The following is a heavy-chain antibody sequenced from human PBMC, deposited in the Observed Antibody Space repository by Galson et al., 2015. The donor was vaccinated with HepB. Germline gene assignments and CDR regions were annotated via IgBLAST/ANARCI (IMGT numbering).Heavy chain of an antibody. Sequence: SETLSLTCAVYGGSFSGYYWSWIRQPPGKGLEWIGEINHSGSTNYNPSLKSRVTISVDTSKNQFSLKLSSVTAADTAVYYCARGGGAAAGNPNWYFDLWGRGTLVTVSS. D-gene: IGHD6-13*01. V-gene: IGHV4-34*01. J-gene: IGHJ2*01. CDR2: INHSGST. CDR1: GGSFSGYY. CDR3: ARGGGAAAGNPNWYFDL.